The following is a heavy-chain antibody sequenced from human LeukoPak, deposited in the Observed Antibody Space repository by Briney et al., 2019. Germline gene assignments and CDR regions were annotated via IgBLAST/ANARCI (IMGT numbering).Heavy chain of an antibody. CDR3: TRARCSSTSCYYYYYYMDV. D-gene: IGHD2-2*01. CDR1: GFTFGGDA. CDR2: IRSKPYGGTT. J-gene: IGHJ6*03. V-gene: IGHV3-49*03. Sequence: GGSLRLSCTASGFTFGGDAKSWFRRAPGRKPKWVGGIRSKPYGGTTEYAASVQGRFTISRDDSKSIAYLQMNSLKTEDTAVYYCTRARCSSTSCYYYYYYMDVWGKGTTVTASS.